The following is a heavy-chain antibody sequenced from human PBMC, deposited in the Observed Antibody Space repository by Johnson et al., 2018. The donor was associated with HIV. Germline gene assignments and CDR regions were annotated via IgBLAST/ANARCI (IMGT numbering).Heavy chain of an antibody. CDR1: GFTFDDYG. CDR3: TTGVFHAFDM. CDR2: INWNGDNT. V-gene: IGHV3-20*04. D-gene: IGHD1-1*01. J-gene: IGHJ3*02. Sequence: VQLVESGGGVVRPGESLRLSCTASGFTFDDYGMSWVRQVPGKGLEWVSGINWNGDNTGYADSVKGLFTISRDNAKNTVYLQMNSLRAEDTAVYYCTTGVFHAFDMWDQGTMVTVSS.